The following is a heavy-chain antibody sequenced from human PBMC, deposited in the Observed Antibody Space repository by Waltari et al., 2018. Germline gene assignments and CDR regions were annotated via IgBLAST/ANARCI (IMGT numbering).Heavy chain of an antibody. CDR3: ARSSVLAQLVPPTLDY. CDR1: GGSISSGCYS. D-gene: IGHD6-6*01. J-gene: IGHJ4*02. CDR2: MYPSGRR. Sequence: QLQLQESGSGLVKPSQTLSLTCAVSGGSISSGCYSWSWIRQPPGTGLEWIGYMYPSGRRNYTTPLKGRVTISVDRSKNQFSLRLSSVTAADTAVYYCARSSVLAQLVPPTLDYWGQGTLVTVSS. V-gene: IGHV4-30-2*01.